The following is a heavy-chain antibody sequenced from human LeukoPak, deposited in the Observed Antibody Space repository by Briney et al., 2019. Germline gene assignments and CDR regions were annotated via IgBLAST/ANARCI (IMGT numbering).Heavy chain of an antibody. D-gene: IGHD3-3*01. Sequence: ASVKVSCKVSGYTLTELSMHWVRQAPGKGLGWMGGFDTEDGETIYAQKFQGRVTMTEDTSTDTAYMELSSLRSEDTAVYYCATGRGYDFWSDLDYWGQGTLVTVSS. CDR3: ATGRGYDFWSDLDY. CDR2: FDTEDGET. V-gene: IGHV1-24*01. CDR1: GYTLTELS. J-gene: IGHJ4*02.